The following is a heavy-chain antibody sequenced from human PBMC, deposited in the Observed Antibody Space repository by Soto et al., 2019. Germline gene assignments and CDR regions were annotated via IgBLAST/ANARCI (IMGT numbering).Heavy chain of an antibody. CDR2: IIPMLGMS. D-gene: IGHD3-10*01. CDR3: ATNYGSGSTHVDY. J-gene: IGHJ4*02. CDR1: GDTFNFYT. Sequence: QVQLVQSGAEVKKPGSPVRVSCTASGDTFNFYTISWVRQFPGQGPEWMGRIIPMLGMSNYAQKFQGRVTIMADKSTSTVYMNLSGLTSEDTAVYYCATNYGSGSTHVDYWGQGTLVTVSS. V-gene: IGHV1-69*02.